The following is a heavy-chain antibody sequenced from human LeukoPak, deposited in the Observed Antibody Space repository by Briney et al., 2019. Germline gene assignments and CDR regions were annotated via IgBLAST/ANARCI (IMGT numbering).Heavy chain of an antibody. CDR2: ISSSAGAT. CDR1: GFTLSSYA. D-gene: IGHD3-10*01. V-gene: IGHV3-23*01. CDR3: AKAKVSRDYAMDI. Sequence: GGSLRLSCAVSGFTLSSYAMSWVRQAPGMGLEWVSVISSSAGATYYADSVKGRFAISRDNSKNSLYLLMNSLRAEDTAVYYCAKAKVSRDYAMDIWGQGTTVTVSS. J-gene: IGHJ6*02.